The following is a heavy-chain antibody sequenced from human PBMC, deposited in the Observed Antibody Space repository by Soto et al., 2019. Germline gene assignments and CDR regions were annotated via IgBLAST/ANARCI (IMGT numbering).Heavy chain of an antibody. J-gene: IGHJ3*02. CDR1: GYTFTDYY. CDR3: ARVLGYCSGGSCYDGAFDI. Sequence: ASVKVSCKASGYTFTDYYMHWVRQAPGQGLEWMGWINPNSGGTNYAQKFQGWVTMTRDTSISTAYMELSRLRSDDAAVYYCARVLGYCSGGSCYDGAFDIWGQGTMVTVSS. V-gene: IGHV1-2*04. CDR2: INPNSGGT. D-gene: IGHD2-15*01.